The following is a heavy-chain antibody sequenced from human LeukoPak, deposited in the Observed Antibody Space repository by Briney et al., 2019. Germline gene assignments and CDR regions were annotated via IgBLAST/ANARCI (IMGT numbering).Heavy chain of an antibody. Sequence: GGSLRLSCTASGFTFSTYSMNWVRQAPGKGLEWVSYISSSSSTIYYADSVKGRFTISRDNAKNSLYLQMNSLRDEDTAVYYCARAPFQRWLQLGGDWGQGTLVTVSS. D-gene: IGHD5-24*01. CDR1: GFTFSTYS. V-gene: IGHV3-48*02. J-gene: IGHJ4*02. CDR2: ISSSSSTI. CDR3: ARAPFQRWLQLGGD.